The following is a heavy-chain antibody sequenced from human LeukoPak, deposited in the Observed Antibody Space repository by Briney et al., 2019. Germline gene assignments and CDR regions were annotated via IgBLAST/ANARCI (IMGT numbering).Heavy chain of an antibody. CDR1: GFTFSSYA. D-gene: IGHD6-13*01. CDR3: ARDQVGYSSSWYNYYYYGMDV. J-gene: IGHJ6*02. CDR2: ISSNGGST. V-gene: IGHV3-64*01. Sequence: QSGGSLRLSCAASGFTFSSYAMHWVRQAPGKGLEYASAISSNGGSTYYANSVKGRFTISRDNSKNTLYLQMGSLRAEDMAVYYCARDQVGYSSSWYNYYYYGMDVWGQGTTVTVSS.